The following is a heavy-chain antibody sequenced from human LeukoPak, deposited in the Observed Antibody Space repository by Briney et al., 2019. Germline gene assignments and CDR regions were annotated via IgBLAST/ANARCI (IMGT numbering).Heavy chain of an antibody. CDR1: GISFSAHG. D-gene: IGHD1-26*01. Sequence: PGGSLRLSCAASGISFSAHGMHWVRQAPGKGLEWVAIIRFDGSNIHYADSVKGRFTISRDNSKNTLYLQVNSLRAEDTAVYYCVRDGVGATTYFGYFDHWGQGNLVTVSS. J-gene: IGHJ4*02. CDR2: IRFDGSNI. CDR3: VRDGVGATTYFGYFDH. V-gene: IGHV3-33*01.